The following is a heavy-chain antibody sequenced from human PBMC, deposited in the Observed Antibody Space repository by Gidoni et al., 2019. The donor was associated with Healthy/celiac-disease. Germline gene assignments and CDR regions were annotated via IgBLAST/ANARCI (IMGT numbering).Heavy chain of an antibody. V-gene: IGHV1-3*01. CDR1: GYTFTSYA. CDR3: ARVRWDILTGPYYFDY. D-gene: IGHD3-9*01. J-gene: IGHJ4*02. Sequence: QVQLVQSGAEVKKPGASVKVSCKASGYTFTSYAMHWVRQAPGQRLEWMGWINAGNGNTKYSQKFQGRVTITRDTSASTAYMELSSLRSEDTAVYYCARVRWDILTGPYYFDYWGQGTLVTVSS. CDR2: INAGNGNT.